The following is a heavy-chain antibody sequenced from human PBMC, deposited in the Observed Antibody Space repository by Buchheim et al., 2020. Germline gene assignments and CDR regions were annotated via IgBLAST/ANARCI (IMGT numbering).Heavy chain of an antibody. V-gene: IGHV4-30-4*07. Sequence: QVQLQESGPGLVKPSQTLSLTCAASGGSISSGGYSWSWIRQPPGKGLEWIGYIYYSGSTYYNPSLKSRVTISVDTSKNQFSLKLSSVTAADTAVYYCARVPMVRGVIIGWFDPWGQGTL. CDR3: ARVPMVRGVIIGWFDP. CDR1: GGSISSGGYS. CDR2: IYYSGST. D-gene: IGHD3-10*01. J-gene: IGHJ5*02.